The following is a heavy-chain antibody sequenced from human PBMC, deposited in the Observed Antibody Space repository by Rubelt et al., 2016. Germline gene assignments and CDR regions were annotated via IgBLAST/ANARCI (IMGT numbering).Heavy chain of an antibody. CDR3: AKRRTDGYNLSYFDY. CDR1: GFTFSSYE. V-gene: IGHV3-23*04. D-gene: IGHD5-24*01. CDR2: ISCSGGCT. Sequence: EVQLVESGGGLVQPGGSLRLSCAASGFTFSSYELNLVRQAPGKGLEWVSAISCSGGCTYYADSVKCRFNSCRDKSKNTRYLKMNSLRAEDTAVYYCAKRRTDGYNLSYFDYWGQGTLVTVSS. J-gene: IGHJ4*02.